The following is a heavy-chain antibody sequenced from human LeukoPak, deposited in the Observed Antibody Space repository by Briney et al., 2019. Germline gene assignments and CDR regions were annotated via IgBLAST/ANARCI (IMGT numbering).Heavy chain of an antibody. CDR2: IYYTGST. V-gene: IGHV4-59*01. CDR1: GGSISSYY. D-gene: IGHD3-9*01. CDR3: ARGSRPVYNLLTGKRYFDY. Sequence: SETLSLTCTVSGGSISSYYWSWIRQPPGKGLEWIGYIYYTGSTNYNPSLTSRVTISVDTSKNQFSLKLTSVTAADTAVYYCARGSRPVYNLLTGKRYFDYWGQGTLLTVSS. J-gene: IGHJ4*02.